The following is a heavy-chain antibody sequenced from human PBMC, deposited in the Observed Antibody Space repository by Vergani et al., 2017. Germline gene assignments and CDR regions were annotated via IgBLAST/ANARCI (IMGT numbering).Heavy chain of an antibody. CDR1: GFTFSSYA. D-gene: IGHD6-19*01. J-gene: IGHJ4*02. CDR3: AKGNQWLVPFDY. Sequence: EVQLLESGGGLVQPGGSLRLSCAASGFTFSSYAMSWVRQASGKGLEWVSAISGSGGSTYYADSVKGRFTISSDNSKNTLYLQMNSLRAEYTAVYYCAKGNQWLVPFDYWGQGTLVTVSS. CDR2: ISGSGGST. V-gene: IGHV3-23*01.